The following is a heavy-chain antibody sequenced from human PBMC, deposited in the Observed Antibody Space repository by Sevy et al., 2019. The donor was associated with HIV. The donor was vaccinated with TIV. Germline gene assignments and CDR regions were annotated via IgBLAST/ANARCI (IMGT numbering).Heavy chain of an antibody. CDR1: GGTFSSYA. V-gene: IGHV1-69*13. J-gene: IGHJ4*02. D-gene: IGHD2-15*01. Sequence: ASVKVSCKASGGTFSSYAISWVRQAPGQGLEWMGGIIPIFGTANYAQKFQGRVTITADESTSTAYMELSSLRSEDTAVYYCAREGTSGVYCSGGSCYSEGYXFDYWGQGTLVTVSS. CDR2: IIPIFGTA. CDR3: AREGTSGVYCSGGSCYSEGYXFDY.